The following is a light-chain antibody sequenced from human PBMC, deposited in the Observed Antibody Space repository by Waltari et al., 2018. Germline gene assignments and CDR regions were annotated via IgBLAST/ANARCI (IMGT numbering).Light chain of an antibody. Sequence: EIVLTQSPATLSLSPGERGTLSCRASQGVSSNLAWYQQKSGQAPRPLIYDASNRATGVPARFSGSGSGTDFTLTISSLEPEDFAVYYCQQRGTWPLTFGGGTKVEIK. CDR3: QQRGTWPLT. J-gene: IGKJ4*01. CDR2: DAS. CDR1: QGVSSN. V-gene: IGKV3-11*01.